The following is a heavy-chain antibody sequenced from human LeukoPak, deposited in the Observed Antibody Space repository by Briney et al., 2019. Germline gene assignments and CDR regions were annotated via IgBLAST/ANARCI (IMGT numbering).Heavy chain of an antibody. V-gene: IGHV3-33*01. D-gene: IGHD1-14*01. J-gene: IGHJ6*03. CDR2: LLYDGNTK. Sequence: GGSLRLSCGASGFTFSSSAMHWVRQGPGKGLEWVAALLYDGNTKHYADSVKGRFTISRDISKNTFYLQMNSLTAEDTAVYYCARDHRPEIQYYYMDVWGKGTTVAVSS. CDR1: GFTFSSSA. CDR3: ARDHRPEIQYYYMDV.